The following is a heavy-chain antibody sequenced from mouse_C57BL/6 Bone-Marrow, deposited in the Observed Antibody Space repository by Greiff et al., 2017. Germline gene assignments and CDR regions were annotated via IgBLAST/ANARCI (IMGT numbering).Heavy chain of an antibody. CDR1: GYTFTCSW. J-gene: IGHJ2*01. V-gene: IGHV1-59*01. D-gene: IGHD2-4*01. Sequence: QVQLQQPGAEPVMPGTSVKLSCKASGYTFTCSWMPWVKQRPAQGLEWIGVIDPPASYTNSTQKFKGKATLTVDPSSSTAYMQLSSRTSEGSAVYYCARERLRRGEYWGQGTTLTVAS. CDR3: ARERLRRGEY. CDR2: IDPPASYT.